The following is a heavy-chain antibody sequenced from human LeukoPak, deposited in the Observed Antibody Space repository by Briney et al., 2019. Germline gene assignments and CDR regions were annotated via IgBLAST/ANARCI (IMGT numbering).Heavy chain of an antibody. J-gene: IGHJ5*02. CDR3: ARHPSTSLGEMATITGWFDP. V-gene: IGHV5-51*01. CDR1: GYSFTSYW. D-gene: IGHD5-24*01. CDR2: IYPADSDT. Sequence: PGESLKISCKGSGYSFTSYWIGWVRQMPGKGLEWMGIIYPADSDTRYSPSFQGQVTISADKSISTAYLQWSSLKASDTAMYYCARHPSTSLGEMATITGWFDPWGQGTLVTVSS.